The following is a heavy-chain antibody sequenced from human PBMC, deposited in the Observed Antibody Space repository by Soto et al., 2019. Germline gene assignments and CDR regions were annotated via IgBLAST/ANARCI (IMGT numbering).Heavy chain of an antibody. D-gene: IGHD2-21*02. CDR2: ISATGGST. CDR3: AKGFIGDCGGDCTVDT. Sequence: HPGGSLRLSCAASGFTFSSYTMSWVRQAPGKGLEWVSGISATGGSTYYADSVKGRFTFSRDNSKNTLYLQMNSLRAEDTAVYYCAKGFIGDCGGDCTVDTWGQGTLVTVSS. J-gene: IGHJ5*02. V-gene: IGHV3-23*01. CDR1: GFTFSSYT.